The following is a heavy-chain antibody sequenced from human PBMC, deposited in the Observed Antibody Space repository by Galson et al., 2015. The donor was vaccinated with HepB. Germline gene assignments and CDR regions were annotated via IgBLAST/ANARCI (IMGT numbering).Heavy chain of an antibody. CDR1: GYSFNSYA. Sequence: SVKVSCEGSGYSFNSYALHWVRQAPGQRLEWVGWINAGNGNTRSSQKFQGRVTITSDTSASTVYMELSSLRPEDTAIYYCARGDYDILTGYYVASFDVWGQGTMVTVSS. CDR3: ARGDYDILTGYYVASFDV. V-gene: IGHV1-3*01. D-gene: IGHD3-9*01. CDR2: INAGNGNT. J-gene: IGHJ3*01.